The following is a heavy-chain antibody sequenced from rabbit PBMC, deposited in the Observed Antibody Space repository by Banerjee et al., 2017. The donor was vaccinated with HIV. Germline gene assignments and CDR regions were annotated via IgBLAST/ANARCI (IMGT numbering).Heavy chain of an antibody. CDR3: ARDGGWGTLFNL. D-gene: IGHD4-1*01. CDR1: GFSFSSIYA. J-gene: IGHJ4*01. Sequence: QSLEESGGDLVKPGASLTLTCTASGFSFSSIYAMCWVRQAPGKGLEWIACIYAGSSGSTYYASWAKGRFTISKTSSITVTLQMTSLTVADTATYFCARDGGWGTLFNLWGQGTLVTVS. V-gene: IGHV1S40*01. CDR2: IYAGSSGST.